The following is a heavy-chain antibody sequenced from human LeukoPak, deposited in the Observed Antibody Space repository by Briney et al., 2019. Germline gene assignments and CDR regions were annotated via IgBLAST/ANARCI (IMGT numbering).Heavy chain of an antibody. CDR3: ARDGSRNDFWSGYNFFDY. V-gene: IGHV3-21*01. Sequence: GGSLRLSCAASGFSFSDYNINWVRQAPGRGLEWVSSISSTGSYIFYGDSVKGRFTISRDNANNSLFLQMNSLRVEDTAVYYCARDGSRNDFWSGYNFFDYWGQGTVVTVSS. CDR2: ISSTGSYI. CDR1: GFSFSDYN. D-gene: IGHD3-3*01. J-gene: IGHJ4*02.